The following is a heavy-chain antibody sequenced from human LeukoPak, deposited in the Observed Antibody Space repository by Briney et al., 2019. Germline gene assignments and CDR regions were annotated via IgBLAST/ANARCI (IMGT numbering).Heavy chain of an antibody. D-gene: IGHD3-22*01. CDR1: GYTFTGYY. J-gene: IGHJ4*02. CDR3: ARDFLTYYYDSSGPDTIDY. V-gene: IGHV1-2*02. Sequence: ASVKVSCKASGYTFTGYYMHWVRQAPGQGLEWMGWINPNSGGTNYAQKFQGRVTMTRDTSISTAYMELSRLRSDDTAVYYCARDFLTYYYDSSGPDTIDYWGQGTLVTVSS. CDR2: INPNSGGT.